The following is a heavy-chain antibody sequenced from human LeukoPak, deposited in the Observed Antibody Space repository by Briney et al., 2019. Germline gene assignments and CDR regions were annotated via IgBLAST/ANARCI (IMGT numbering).Heavy chain of an antibody. D-gene: IGHD6-13*01. V-gene: IGHV4-34*01. Sequence: PSETLSLTCAVYGGSFSGYYWSWIRQPPGKGLEWIGEINHSGSTNYNPSLKSRVTISVDTSKNQFSLKLSSVTAADTAVYYCARAGIAAAGPDHYYMDVWGKGTTVTVSS. CDR2: INHSGST. CDR1: GGSFSGYY. J-gene: IGHJ6*03. CDR3: ARAGIAAAGPDHYYMDV.